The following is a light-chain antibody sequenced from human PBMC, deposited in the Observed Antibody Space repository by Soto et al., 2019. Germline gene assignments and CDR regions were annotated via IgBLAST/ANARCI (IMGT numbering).Light chain of an antibody. CDR1: QSVSSN. CDR3: QQSYSTPT. J-gene: IGKJ2*01. CDR2: ASS. V-gene: IGKV1-39*01. Sequence: MTQSPFTLSVSPGERVTLSCRASQSVSSNLAWYQQKPGQAPSLLIYASSSLQSGVPSRFSGSGSGTDFTLTISSLEPEDFATYYCQQSYSTPTFGQGTKVDI.